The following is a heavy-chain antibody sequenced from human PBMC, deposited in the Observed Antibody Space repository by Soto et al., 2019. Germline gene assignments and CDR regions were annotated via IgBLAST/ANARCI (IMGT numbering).Heavy chain of an antibody. CDR1: GYTFTGYY. Sequence: ASVKVSCKASGYTFTGYYMHWVRQAPGQGLEWMGWISAHNGNTNYAQKLQGRVTMTTDTSTSTAYMELRSLRSDDTAVYYCARTYYYDSSGYAPHFDYWGQGTLVTVSS. V-gene: IGHV1-18*04. D-gene: IGHD3-22*01. J-gene: IGHJ4*02. CDR3: ARTYYYDSSGYAPHFDY. CDR2: ISAHNGNT.